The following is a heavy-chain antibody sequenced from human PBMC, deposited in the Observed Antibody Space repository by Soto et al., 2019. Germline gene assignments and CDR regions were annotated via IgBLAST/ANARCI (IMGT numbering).Heavy chain of an antibody. Sequence: VASVKVSCKASGYTLTSYAIHLVRPAPGQRFEWMGWINAGNGNTKYSQKFQGRVTITRDTSASTAYMELSSLRSEDTAVYYCARGSGYAERYFDLWGRGTLVTVSS. CDR1: GYTLTSYA. CDR3: ARGSGYAERYFDL. V-gene: IGHV1-3*01. CDR2: INAGNGNT. D-gene: IGHD5-12*01. J-gene: IGHJ2*01.